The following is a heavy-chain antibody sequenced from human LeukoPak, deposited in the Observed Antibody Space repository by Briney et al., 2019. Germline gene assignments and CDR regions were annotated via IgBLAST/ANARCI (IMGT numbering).Heavy chain of an antibody. CDR2: VYISGST. V-gene: IGHV4-61*03. J-gene: IGHJ5*02. CDR1: GGSVSHGSYY. D-gene: IGHD5-18*01. CDR3: ARAPGGYSFGSWFDL. Sequence: SETLFLTCIVSGGSVSHGSYYWTWIRQSPGKGLEWIGYVYISGSTKYHPSLKSRVTILVDTSKNHFSLELRSVTPTDTAMYYCARAPGGYSFGSWFDLWGQGMLVTVSS.